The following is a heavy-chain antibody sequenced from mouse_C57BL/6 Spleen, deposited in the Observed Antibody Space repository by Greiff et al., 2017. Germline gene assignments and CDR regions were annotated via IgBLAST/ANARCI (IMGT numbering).Heavy chain of an antibody. J-gene: IGHJ4*01. D-gene: IGHD2-3*01. V-gene: IGHV5-17*01. CDR3: ARFYDGYYYAMDY. CDR1: GFTFSDYG. Sequence: EVKLQESGGGLVKPGGSLKLSCAASGFTFSDYGMHWVRQAPEKGLEWVAYISSGSSTIYYADTVKGRFTISRDNAKNTLFLQMTSLRSEDTAMYYCARFYDGYYYAMDYWGQGTSVTVSS. CDR2: ISSGSSTI.